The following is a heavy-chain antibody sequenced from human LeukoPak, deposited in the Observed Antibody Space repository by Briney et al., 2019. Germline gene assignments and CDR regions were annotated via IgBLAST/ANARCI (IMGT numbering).Heavy chain of an antibody. CDR1: GGSISDDGYY. Sequence: SQTLSLTCTVSGGSISDDGYYWSWIRQHPGKGLEWIGYIHYSGNTHHNPSLESRLTISVDTSKHQFSLKLTSVTAADTAVYYCARDPGYSSGWYYFDYWGQGTLVTVSS. J-gene: IGHJ4*02. CDR3: ARDPGYSSGWYYFDY. D-gene: IGHD6-19*01. CDR2: IHYSGNT. V-gene: IGHV4-31*03.